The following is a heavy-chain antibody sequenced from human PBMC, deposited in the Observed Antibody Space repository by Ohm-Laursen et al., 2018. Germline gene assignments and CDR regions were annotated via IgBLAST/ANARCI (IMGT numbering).Heavy chain of an antibody. CDR2: IKQDGNEK. CDR3: ATDVFLSIKE. D-gene: IGHD3-3*01. Sequence: GSLRLSCAASGFTFSRYWMTWVRQAPGKGLEWVANIKQDGNEKHYVDSVKGRFTVSRDNTKNSLYLQMNSLRAEDTAIYYCATDVFLSIKEWGPGTLVTVSS. CDR1: GFTFSRYW. J-gene: IGHJ4*02. V-gene: IGHV3-7*04.